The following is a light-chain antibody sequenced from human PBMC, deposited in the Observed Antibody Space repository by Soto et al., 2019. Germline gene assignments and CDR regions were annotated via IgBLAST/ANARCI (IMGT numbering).Light chain of an antibody. V-gene: IGKV1-5*01. CDR1: QSVSSW. Sequence: DIPMTQSPATLSASVGDRVTITCRASQSVSSWLAWYQQKPGKAPKLLIYDASNLESGVPLRFSGSGSGTEFTLTISSLQPDDFATYYCQQYNQYSWTFGQGTKVEVK. CDR3: QQYNQYSWT. J-gene: IGKJ1*01. CDR2: DAS.